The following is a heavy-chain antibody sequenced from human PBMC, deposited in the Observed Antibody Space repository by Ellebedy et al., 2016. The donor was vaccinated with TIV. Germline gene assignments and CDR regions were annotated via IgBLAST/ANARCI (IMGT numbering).Heavy chain of an antibody. CDR2: INHSGST. J-gene: IGHJ6*02. V-gene: IGHV4-34*01. CDR3: ARAEGMDV. Sequence: GSLRLSXAVYGGSFSGYYWSWIRQPPGKGLEWIGEINHSGSTNYNPSLKSRVTISVDTSKNQFSLKLSSVTAADTAVYYCARAEGMDVWGQGTTVTVSS. CDR1: GGSFSGYY.